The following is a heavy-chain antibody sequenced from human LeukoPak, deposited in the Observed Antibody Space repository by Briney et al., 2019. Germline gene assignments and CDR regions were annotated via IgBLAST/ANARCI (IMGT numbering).Heavy chain of an antibody. D-gene: IGHD3-3*01. J-gene: IGHJ4*02. V-gene: IGHV3-48*01. CDR1: GFTFSSYS. CDR3: ARAELIFGVVPPFDY. CDR2: ISSSSSTI. Sequence: PGGSLRLSCAASGFTFSSYSMNWVRQAPGKGLEWVSNISSSSSTIYYADSVKGRFTISRDNAKNSLYLQMNSLRAEDTAVYYCARAELIFGVVPPFDYWGQGTLVTVSS.